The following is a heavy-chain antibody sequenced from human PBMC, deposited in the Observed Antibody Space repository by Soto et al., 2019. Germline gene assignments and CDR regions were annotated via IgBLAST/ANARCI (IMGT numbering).Heavy chain of an antibody. CDR2: ISTSGSTI. J-gene: IGHJ4*02. V-gene: IGHV3-48*03. D-gene: IGHD2-15*01. CDR3: ARSVPTRYCSGGSCPLYFDY. CDR1: GFTFSSYE. Sequence: VQLVESGGGLVQPGGSLRLSCAASGFTFSSYEMNWVRQAPGQGLEWVSYISTSGSTIYYADSVRGRFTISRDNAKNSLYLQMNSLRAEDTAVYYCARSVPTRYCSGGSCPLYFDYWGQGTLVTVSS.